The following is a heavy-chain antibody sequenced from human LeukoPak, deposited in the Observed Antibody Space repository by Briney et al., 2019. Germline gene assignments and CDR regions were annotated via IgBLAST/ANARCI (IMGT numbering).Heavy chain of an antibody. CDR3: GRDRSGGYSVDY. V-gene: IGHV4-59*12. CDR1: GGSISSYY. Sequence: SETLSLTCTVSGGSISSYYWSWIRQPPGKGLGWIGYIYYSGSTNYNPSLKSRVTISVDTSKNQFSLRLSSVTAADTAVYYCGRDRSGGYSVDYWGQGTLVTVS. D-gene: IGHD1-26*01. CDR2: IYYSGST. J-gene: IGHJ4*02.